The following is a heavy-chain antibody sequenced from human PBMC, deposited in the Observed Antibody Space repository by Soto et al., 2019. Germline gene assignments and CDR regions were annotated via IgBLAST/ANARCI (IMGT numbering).Heavy chain of an antibody. CDR1: GGSISSTDHY. CDR3: VRVVSSSWYGWFDP. CDR2: IYYSGNT. Sequence: SETLSLTCTVSGGSISSTDHYWSWIRQPPGKGLEWIGYIYYSGNTYYNPSLKSRITISVDTSKNQFSLKLSSVTAADTAVYYCVRVVSSSWYGWFDPWGQGTLVTVSS. D-gene: IGHD6-13*01. J-gene: IGHJ5*02. V-gene: IGHV4-30-4*01.